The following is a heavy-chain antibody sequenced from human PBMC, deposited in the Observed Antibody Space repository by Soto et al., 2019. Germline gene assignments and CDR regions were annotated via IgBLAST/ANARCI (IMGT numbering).Heavy chain of an antibody. CDR1: GFTFDDYA. D-gene: IGHD6-6*01. V-gene: IGHV3-9*01. Sequence: EVQLVESGGGLVQPGRSLRLSCAASGFTFDDYAMHWVRQAPGEGLEWVSGISWNSGSIGYADSVKGRFTISRDNAKNSLNLQMNSLSAEDTALYYCAKDLSVAANDAFDIWGQGTMVTVSS. CDR3: AKDLSVAANDAFDI. CDR2: ISWNSGSI. J-gene: IGHJ3*02.